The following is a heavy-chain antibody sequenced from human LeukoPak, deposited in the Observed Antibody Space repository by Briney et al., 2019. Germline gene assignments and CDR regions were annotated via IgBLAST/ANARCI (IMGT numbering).Heavy chain of an antibody. V-gene: IGHV4-34*01. CDR3: AFFFKRKTAYDMDV. CDR1: GGSFRGYY. CDR2: INHSGST. Sequence: PSETLSLTCAVYGGSFRGYYWSWILQPPGKGPEWIGEINHSGSTHSNPYLKSRVNKSVDPSQNQFSLKLSSVTAADTAVYYCAFFFKRKTAYDMDVWGQGTTVTVSS. J-gene: IGHJ6*02. D-gene: IGHD3-3*01.